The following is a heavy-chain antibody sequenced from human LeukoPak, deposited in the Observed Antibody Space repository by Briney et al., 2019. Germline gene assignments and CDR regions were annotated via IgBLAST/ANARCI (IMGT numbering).Heavy chain of an antibody. Sequence: GGSLRLSCAASGFTFDDYAMHWVRHPPGKGLEWVSLISGDGGSTYYAHSVKGRLPISTDNSKNSLYLQMNSLRTEDTALYYCAKVTFFWSGYLDYWGQGTLVTVSS. D-gene: IGHD3-3*01. CDR1: GFTFDDYA. J-gene: IGHJ4*02. V-gene: IGHV3-43*02. CDR3: AKVTFFWSGYLDY. CDR2: ISGDGGST.